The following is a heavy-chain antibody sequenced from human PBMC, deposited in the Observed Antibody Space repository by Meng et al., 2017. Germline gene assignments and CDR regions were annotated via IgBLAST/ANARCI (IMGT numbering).Heavy chain of an antibody. CDR3: AGGLMVNDY. Sequence: QVQLGDSGGGVVHPGSALRLAGSAAGLTFSSYCIPWVRQAPGKGLEWVAVISYDGSNKYYADSVKGRFTISRDNSKNTLYLQMNSLRAEDTAVYYCAGGLMVNDYWGQGTLVTVSS. J-gene: IGHJ4*02. D-gene: IGHD3-10*01. V-gene: IGHV3-30*19. CDR2: ISYDGSNK. CDR1: GLTFSSYC.